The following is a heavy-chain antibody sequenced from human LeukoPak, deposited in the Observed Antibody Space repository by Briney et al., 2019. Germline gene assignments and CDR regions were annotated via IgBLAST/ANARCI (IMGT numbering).Heavy chain of an antibody. V-gene: IGHV3-23*01. D-gene: IGHD2-15*01. Sequence: PGESLRLSCAASGFTFSSYAMNWVRQAPGKGLEWVSAISGSGGSTYYADSVKGRFTISRDNSKNTLYLQMNSLRAEDTAVYYCAKGATSGGACYCGLDYWGQGSLVTAST. CDR3: AKGATSGGACYCGLDY. J-gene: IGHJ4*02. CDR2: ISGSGGST. CDR1: GFTFSSYA.